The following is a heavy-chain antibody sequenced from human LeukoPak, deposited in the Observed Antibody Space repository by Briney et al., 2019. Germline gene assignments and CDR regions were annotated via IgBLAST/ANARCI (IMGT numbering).Heavy chain of an antibody. D-gene: IGHD1-1*01. J-gene: IGHJ6*02. CDR3: AGLYNMDV. V-gene: IGHV3-7*01. CDR1: GFTFNSYS. Sequence: GGSLRLSCAASGFTFNSYSMTWVRQAPGKGLEWVANIKQDGSEKYYVDSVKGRFTISRDNAKNSLYLQMNSLRAEDTAVYYCAGLYNMDVWGQGTTVTVSS. CDR2: IKQDGSEK.